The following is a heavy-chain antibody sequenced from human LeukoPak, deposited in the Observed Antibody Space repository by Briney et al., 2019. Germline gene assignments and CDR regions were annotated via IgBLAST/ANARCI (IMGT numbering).Heavy chain of an antibody. Sequence: GGSLRLSCAASGFTFSSYDMHWVRQATGKGLEWASAIGTAGDPYYPGSVKGRFTISRDNAKNSLYLQMNSLRDEDTAVYYCARGVSEFDYWGQGTLVTVSS. CDR1: GFTFSSYD. CDR3: ARGVSEFDY. J-gene: IGHJ4*02. D-gene: IGHD3-10*01. CDR2: IGTAGDP. V-gene: IGHV3-13*05.